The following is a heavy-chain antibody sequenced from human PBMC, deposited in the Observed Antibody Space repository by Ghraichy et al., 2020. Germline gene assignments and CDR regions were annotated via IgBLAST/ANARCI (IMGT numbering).Heavy chain of an antibody. CDR3: AKCESGGSYYYYMDV. CDR2: ISYDGSNK. Sequence: GGSLRLSCAASGFTFSSYGMHWVRQAPGKGLEWVAVISYDGSNKYYADSVKGRFTISRDNSKNTLYLQMNSLRAEDTAVYYCAKCESGGSYYYYMDVWGKGTTVTVSS. J-gene: IGHJ6*03. D-gene: IGHD1-26*01. V-gene: IGHV3-30*18. CDR1: GFTFSSYG.